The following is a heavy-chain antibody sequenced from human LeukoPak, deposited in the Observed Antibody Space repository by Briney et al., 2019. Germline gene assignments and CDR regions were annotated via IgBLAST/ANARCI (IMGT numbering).Heavy chain of an antibody. CDR3: ATYVDIVATTNTRSFDI. J-gene: IGHJ3*02. CDR1: GYTLTELS. Sequence: ASVKLSCKVSGYTLTELSMHWVRQAPGKGLEWMGGFDPEDGETIYAQKFQGRVTMTEDTSTDTAYMELSSLRSEDTAVYYFATYVDIVATTNTRSFDIWGQGTMVTVSS. CDR2: FDPEDGET. D-gene: IGHD5-12*01. V-gene: IGHV1-24*01.